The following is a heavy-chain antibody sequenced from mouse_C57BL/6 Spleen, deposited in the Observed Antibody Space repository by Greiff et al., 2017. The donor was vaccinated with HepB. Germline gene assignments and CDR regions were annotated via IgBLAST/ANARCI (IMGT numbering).Heavy chain of an antibody. J-gene: IGHJ2*01. V-gene: IGHV1-19*01. CDR3: ARRVGGSTIVKKVYYFDY. CDR1: GYTFTDYY. Sequence: EVQLQQSGPVLVKPGASVKMSCKASGYTFTDYYMNWVKQSHGKSLEWIGVINPYNGGTSYNQKFKGKATLTVDKSSSTAYMELNSLTSEDSAVYYCARRVGGSTIVKKVYYFDYWGQGTTLTVSS. CDR2: INPYNGGT. D-gene: IGHD2-5*01.